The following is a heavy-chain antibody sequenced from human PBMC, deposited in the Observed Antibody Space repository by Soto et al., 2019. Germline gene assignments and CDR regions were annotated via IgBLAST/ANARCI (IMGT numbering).Heavy chain of an antibody. J-gene: IGHJ5*02. Sequence: GGSLRLSCAASGFTFSSYGMHWVRQAPGKGLEWVAVIWYDGSNKYYADSVKGRFTISRDNSKNTLYLQMNSLRAEDTAVYYCAREDYDFWSGSLATRNWFDPWGQGTLVTVS. V-gene: IGHV3-33*01. CDR3: AREDYDFWSGSLATRNWFDP. CDR2: IWYDGSNK. CDR1: GFTFSSYG. D-gene: IGHD3-3*01.